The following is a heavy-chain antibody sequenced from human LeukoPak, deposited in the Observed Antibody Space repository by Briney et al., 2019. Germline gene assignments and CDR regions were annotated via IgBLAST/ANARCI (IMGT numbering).Heavy chain of an antibody. Sequence: SETLSLTCTVSGGSISSYYWSWIRQPPGKGLEWIGYIYYSGSTNYNPSLKRRVTISVDTSKNQFSLKLSSVTAADTAVYYCARHVTYYYGSGSYYNGLSSSFRLDPWGQGTLVTVSS. J-gene: IGHJ5*02. CDR2: IYYSGST. CDR3: ARHVTYYYGSGSYYNGLSSSFRLDP. D-gene: IGHD3-10*01. V-gene: IGHV4-59*08. CDR1: GGSISSYY.